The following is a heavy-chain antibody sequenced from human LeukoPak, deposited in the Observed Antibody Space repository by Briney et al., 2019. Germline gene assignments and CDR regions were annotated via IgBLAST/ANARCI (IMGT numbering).Heavy chain of an antibody. CDR1: GYTFTDYH. Sequence: ASVKVSCKASGYTFTDYHIHWVRQVPGQGLEWMGCINCETGATYYGQSFQGRVTVTRDTSIGTAYMELSSLRSDDTAVYYCARDIVVVPAAIRPFDYWGQGTLVTVSS. CDR3: ARDIVVVPAAIRPFDY. J-gene: IGHJ4*02. V-gene: IGHV1-2*02. CDR2: INCETGAT. D-gene: IGHD2-2*02.